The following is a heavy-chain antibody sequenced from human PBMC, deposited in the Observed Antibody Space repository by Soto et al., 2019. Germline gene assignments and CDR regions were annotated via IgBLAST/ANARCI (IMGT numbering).Heavy chain of an antibody. Sequence: QVQLQESGPGLVKPSQTLSLTCTVSGGSISSGGYYWSWIRQHPGKGLEWIGYIYYSGSTYYNPSLKSRVTISVDTSKNQFSLKLSSVTAADMAVYYCARGRMYSNYPYYFDYWGQGTLVTVSS. CDR1: GGSISSGGYY. CDR2: IYYSGST. D-gene: IGHD4-4*01. V-gene: IGHV4-31*03. J-gene: IGHJ4*02. CDR3: ARGRMYSNYPYYFDY.